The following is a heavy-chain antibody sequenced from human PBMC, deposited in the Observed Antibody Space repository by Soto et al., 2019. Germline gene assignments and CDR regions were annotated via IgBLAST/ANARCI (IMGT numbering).Heavy chain of an antibody. D-gene: IGHD1-26*01. CDR2: IYYSGTT. V-gene: IGHV4-59*01. CDR1: GGSISSYY. CDR3: ARYSGRYSYNWFDH. Sequence: SETLSLTCTVSGGSISSYYWSWIRQPPGKGREWIGYIYYSGTTNYNPSLKSRVTISVDTSKNQFSLKLSSVTAADTAVYYCARYSGRYSYNWFDHWGQGTLVPSPQ. J-gene: IGHJ5*02.